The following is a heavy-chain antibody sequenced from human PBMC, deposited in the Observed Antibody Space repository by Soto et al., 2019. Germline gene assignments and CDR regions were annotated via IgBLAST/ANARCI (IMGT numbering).Heavy chain of an antibody. V-gene: IGHV4-39*01. D-gene: IGHD3-10*01. Sequence: PSETLSLTCTVSGGSISSSSYYWGWIRQPPGKGLEWIGSIYYSGSTYYNPSLKSRVTISVDTSKTQFSLKLSSVTAADTAVYYCARISVMRVRTSNYLGDYWGQGTLVTVSS. CDR1: GGSISSSSYY. J-gene: IGHJ4*02. CDR2: IYYSGST. CDR3: ARISVMRVRTSNYLGDY.